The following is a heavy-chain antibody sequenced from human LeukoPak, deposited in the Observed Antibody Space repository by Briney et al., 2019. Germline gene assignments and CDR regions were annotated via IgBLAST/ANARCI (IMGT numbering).Heavy chain of an antibody. D-gene: IGHD6-19*01. V-gene: IGHV3-23*01. Sequence: GSLRLPCLTPGFTLRGYAMNWVRQAPGKGLEWISALGARGDTFYADSVKGRFTISRDNSNNAAHLQMNSLRPDDTAIYYCAKRGPGPVAGSYDYWGQGTLVTVSS. CDR3: AKRGPGPVAGSYDY. CDR2: LGARGDT. CDR1: GFTLRGYA. J-gene: IGHJ4*02.